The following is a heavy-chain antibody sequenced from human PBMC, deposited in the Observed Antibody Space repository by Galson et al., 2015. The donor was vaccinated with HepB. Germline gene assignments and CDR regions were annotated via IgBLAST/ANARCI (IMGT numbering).Heavy chain of an antibody. CDR1: GFTFSSYW. J-gene: IGHJ6*02. D-gene: IGHD3-10*01. Sequence: SLRLSCAASGFTFSSYWMNWVRQAPGKGLEWVAHINQDGSSKYYVDSVKGRFTISRDNAKDSVYPQLDSLRAEDTAVYYCARRISWVRGIITKPDYYYGMDVWGQGTTVTV. CDR2: INQDGSSK. V-gene: IGHV3-7*03. CDR3: ARRISWVRGIITKPDYYYGMDV.